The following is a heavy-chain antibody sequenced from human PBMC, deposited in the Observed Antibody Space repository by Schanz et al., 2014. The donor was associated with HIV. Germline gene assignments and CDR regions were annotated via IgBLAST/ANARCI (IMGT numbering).Heavy chain of an antibody. CDR3: AKTIRTFGPFDS. D-gene: IGHD3-3*01. V-gene: IGHV3-23*01. CDR2: ISEFGGSA. Sequence: EVQLLESGGGLVQPGGSLRLSCAASGFTFSSLGMSWVRQAPGEGLEWVSGISEFGGSAWYADSVKGRFTISRDNSKNTLYLQMNSLRAEDTALYYCAKTIRTFGPFDSWGPGTMVIVSA. J-gene: IGHJ3*02. CDR1: GFTFSSLG.